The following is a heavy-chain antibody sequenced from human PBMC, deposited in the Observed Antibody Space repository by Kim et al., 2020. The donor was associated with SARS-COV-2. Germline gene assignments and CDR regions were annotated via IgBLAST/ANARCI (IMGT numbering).Heavy chain of an antibody. CDR2: IIPIFGTA. V-gene: IGHV1-69*13. CDR1: GGTFSSYA. D-gene: IGHD2-2*01. Sequence: SVKVSCKASGGTFSSYAISWVRQAPGQGLEWMGGIIPIFGTANYAQKFQGRVTITADESTSTAYMELSSLRSEDTAVYYCARPIKYCSSTSCYLNFAFDIWGQGTMVTVSS. J-gene: IGHJ3*02. CDR3: ARPIKYCSSTSCYLNFAFDI.